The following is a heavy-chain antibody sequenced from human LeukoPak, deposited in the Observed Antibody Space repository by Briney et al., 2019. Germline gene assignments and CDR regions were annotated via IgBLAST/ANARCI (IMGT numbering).Heavy chain of an antibody. Sequence: ASETLSLTCTVSGGSISSYYWSWVRQPPGKGLEWIGFVYYTGSTNYSPSLKSRVTISVDTSKNQFSLKLRSVTAADTAVYYCARISSSNWYNERGAFDVWGQGTMVTVSS. CDR2: VYYTGST. V-gene: IGHV4-59*01. D-gene: IGHD6-13*01. J-gene: IGHJ3*01. CDR3: ARISSSNWYNERGAFDV. CDR1: GGSISSYY.